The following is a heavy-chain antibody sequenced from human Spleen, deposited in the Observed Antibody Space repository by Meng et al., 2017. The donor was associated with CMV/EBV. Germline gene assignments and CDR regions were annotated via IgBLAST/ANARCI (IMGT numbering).Heavy chain of an antibody. Sequence: GGSLRLSCAASGFTFRSYAMHWVRQAPGKGLEWVAVISIDGSDKYYADSVKGRFTISRDNSKNTLHLQVNSLRAEDTAVYFCARGDSSSLPTYYYYYGMDVWGQGTTVTVSS. CDR2: ISIDGSDK. D-gene: IGHD6-6*01. V-gene: IGHV3-30*04. CDR3: ARGDSSSLPTYYYYYGMDV. CDR1: GFTFRSYA. J-gene: IGHJ6*02.